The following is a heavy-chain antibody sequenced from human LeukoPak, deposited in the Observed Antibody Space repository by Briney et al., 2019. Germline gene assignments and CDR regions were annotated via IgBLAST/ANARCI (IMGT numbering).Heavy chain of an antibody. V-gene: IGHV3-23*01. D-gene: IGHD6-19*01. Sequence: GGSLRLSCAASGFTFSSVAMSWVRQAPGKGLEWVSSISDGGGNTYYADSVKGRFTISRDNAKNSLYLQMNSLRAEDTAVYYCARGLYSSGFHYCGMDVWGQGTTVTVSS. CDR1: GFTFSSVA. J-gene: IGHJ6*02. CDR3: ARGLYSSGFHYCGMDV. CDR2: ISDGGGNT.